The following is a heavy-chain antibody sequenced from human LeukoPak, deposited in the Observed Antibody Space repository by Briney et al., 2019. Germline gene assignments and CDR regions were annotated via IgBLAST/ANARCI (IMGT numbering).Heavy chain of an antibody. J-gene: IGHJ3*02. CDR3: AHHRAFDI. Sequence: PGGSLRLSCAASGFTFSSYAMHWVRQAPGKGLEWVAVISYDGSNKYYADSVKGRFTISRDNSKNTLYLQMNSLRAEDTAVYYCAHHRAFDIWGQGTMVTVSS. CDR1: GFTFSSYA. V-gene: IGHV3-30-3*01. CDR2: ISYDGSNK.